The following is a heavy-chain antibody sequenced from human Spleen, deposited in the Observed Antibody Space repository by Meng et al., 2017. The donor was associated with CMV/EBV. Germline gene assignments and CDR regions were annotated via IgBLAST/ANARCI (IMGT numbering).Heavy chain of an antibody. D-gene: IGHD2-21*01. CDR1: GGSISSYY. CDR3: ARADRLFVVGLFDY. V-gene: IGHV3-20*04. Sequence: ETLSLTCTVSGGSISSYYWSWIRQPPGKGLEWVSGINWNGGSTGYVDPVKGRFTISRDNAKNSLYLQMNSLRAEDTALYYCARADRLFVVGLFDYWGQGTLVTVSS. CDR2: INWNGGST. J-gene: IGHJ4*02.